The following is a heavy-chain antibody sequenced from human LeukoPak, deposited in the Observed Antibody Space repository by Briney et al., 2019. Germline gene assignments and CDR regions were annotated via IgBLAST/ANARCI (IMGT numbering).Heavy chain of an antibody. CDR3: ARASDLDSFDY. V-gene: IGHV1-46*01. CDR2: INPSGGST. Sequence: ASVKVSCKASGYTFTSYYMHWVRQAPGQGLEWMGIINPSGGSTSYAQKFQGRVTMTRDTSTSTAYMELRSLRSDDTAVYYCARASDLDSFDYWGQGTLVTVSS. CDR1: GYTFTSYY. J-gene: IGHJ4*02.